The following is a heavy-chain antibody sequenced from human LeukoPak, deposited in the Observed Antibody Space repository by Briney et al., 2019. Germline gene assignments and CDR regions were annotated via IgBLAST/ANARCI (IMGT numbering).Heavy chain of an antibody. J-gene: IGHJ6*03. Sequence: GRSLRLSCAASGFTFSSYAMHWVRQAPGKGLEWVAVISYDGSNKYYADSVKGRFTISRDNSKNTLYLQMNSLRAEDTAVYYCARATVTTLWYYYYYMDVWGKGTTVTVSS. CDR1: GFTFSSYA. CDR3: ARATVTTLWYYYYYMDV. D-gene: IGHD4-17*01. V-gene: IGHV3-30*04. CDR2: ISYDGSNK.